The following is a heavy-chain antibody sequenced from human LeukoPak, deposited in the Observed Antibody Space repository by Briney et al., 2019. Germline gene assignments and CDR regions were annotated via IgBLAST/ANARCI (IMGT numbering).Heavy chain of an antibody. Sequence: GGSLRLSCAASGFTVSSNYISWVRQAPGKGLEWVSVIYSGGSTYYADSVKGRFIISRDNSKNTLYLQMNSLRADDTAVYYCARDRPNSSSRSNPIGYWGQGTLVTVSS. J-gene: IGHJ4*02. CDR2: IYSGGST. D-gene: IGHD6-13*01. CDR3: ARDRPNSSSRSNPIGY. CDR1: GFTVSSNY. V-gene: IGHV3-53*01.